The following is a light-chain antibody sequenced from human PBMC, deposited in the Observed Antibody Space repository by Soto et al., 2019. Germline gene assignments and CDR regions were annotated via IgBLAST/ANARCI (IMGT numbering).Light chain of an antibody. CDR3: QQYNNWPGT. CDR1: QSVSSN. J-gene: IGKJ1*01. V-gene: IGKV3-15*01. Sequence: EIVMTQSPATLSVSPGARAPLSCRASQSVSSNLAWYPQKPGQAPRLLIYGASTRATGIPARFSGSGSGTEFTLTISSLQSEDFAVYYCQQYNNWPGTFGQGTKVDIK. CDR2: GAS.